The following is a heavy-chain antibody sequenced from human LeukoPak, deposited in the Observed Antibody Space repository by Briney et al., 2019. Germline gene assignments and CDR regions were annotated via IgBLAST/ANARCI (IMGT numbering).Heavy chain of an antibody. D-gene: IGHD4-17*01. CDR3: AKDMSTTVTTSHYYYYGMDV. Sequence: GGSLRLSCAASGFTFDDYAMHWVRQAPGKGLEWVSGISWNSGSIGYADSVKGRFTISRDNAKNSLYLQMNSLRAEDTALYYCAKDMSTTVTTSHYYYYGMDVWGQGTTVTVSS. J-gene: IGHJ6*02. CDR1: GFTFDDYA. V-gene: IGHV3-9*01. CDR2: ISWNSGSI.